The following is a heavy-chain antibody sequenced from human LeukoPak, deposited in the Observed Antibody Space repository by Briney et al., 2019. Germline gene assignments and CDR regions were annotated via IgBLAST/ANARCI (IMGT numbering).Heavy chain of an antibody. V-gene: IGHV5-51*01. CDR2: IYPGDSDT. D-gene: IGHD5-24*01. CDR1: GYTFTSYG. Sequence: ASVKVSCKASGYTFTSYGISWVRQMPGKGLEWMGIIYPGDSDTRYSPSFQGQVTISADKSISTAYLQWSSLKASDTAMYYCARPAKMATISDAFDIWGQGTMVTVSS. J-gene: IGHJ3*02. CDR3: ARPAKMATISDAFDI.